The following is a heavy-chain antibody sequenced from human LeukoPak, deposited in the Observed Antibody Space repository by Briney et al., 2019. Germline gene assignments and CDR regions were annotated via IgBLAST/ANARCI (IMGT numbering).Heavy chain of an antibody. J-gene: IGHJ6*02. Sequence: GGSLRLCSAASGFTFNPYWLHWVRQAPGKGLVWVSAISGSGGSTYYADSVKGRFTISRDNSKNTLYLQMNSLRAEDTAVYYCAKVNYYGMDVWGQGTTVTVSS. CDR3: AKVNYYGMDV. V-gene: IGHV3-23*01. CDR1: GFTFNPYW. CDR2: ISGSGGST.